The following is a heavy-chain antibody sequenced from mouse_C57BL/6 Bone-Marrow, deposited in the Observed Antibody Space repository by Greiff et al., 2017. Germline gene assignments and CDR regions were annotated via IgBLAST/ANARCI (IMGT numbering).Heavy chain of an antibody. V-gene: IGHV1-81*01. J-gene: IGHJ2*01. CDR2: IYPRSGNT. CDR1: GYTFTSYG. CDR3: APYYYGSSRCYFDY. D-gene: IGHD1-1*01. Sequence: QVQLQQSGAELARPGASVKLSCKASGYTFTSYGISWVKQRTGQGLEWIGEIYPRSGNTYYNEKFKGKATLTADKSSSTAYMELRSLTSEDSAVYFCAPYYYGSSRCYFDYWGQGTTLTVSS.